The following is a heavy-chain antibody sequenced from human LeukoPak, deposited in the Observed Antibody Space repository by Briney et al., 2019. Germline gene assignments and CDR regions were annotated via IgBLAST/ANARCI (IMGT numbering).Heavy chain of an antibody. J-gene: IGHJ4*02. Sequence: GGSLRLSCAVSGFTFSNNWMNWVRQAPGKGLEWVANIRQDGSDKNYVDSVKGRFTISRDNAKNSLYLQMNGLRAEDTAVYFCARGIEGTTNFDYWGQGTLVTVSS. D-gene: IGHD1-7*01. CDR2: IRQDGSDK. CDR1: GFTFSNNW. CDR3: ARGIEGTTNFDY. V-gene: IGHV3-7*01.